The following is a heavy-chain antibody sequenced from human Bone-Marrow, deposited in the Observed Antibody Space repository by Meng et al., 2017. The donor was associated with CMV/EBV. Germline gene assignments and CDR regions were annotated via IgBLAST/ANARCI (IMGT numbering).Heavy chain of an antibody. V-gene: IGHV4-34*01. J-gene: IGHJ1*01. CDR2: ISHSGNA. CDR1: GGSFSGYY. CDR3: ARGPLLQH. Sequence: SETLSLTCEVHGGSFSGYYWNWIRQPPGKGLEWIGEISHSGNANYGPSVKSRVTISVSRSRNQFSLKLNSVTVADTAVYYCARGPLLQHWGQGTLVTVSS.